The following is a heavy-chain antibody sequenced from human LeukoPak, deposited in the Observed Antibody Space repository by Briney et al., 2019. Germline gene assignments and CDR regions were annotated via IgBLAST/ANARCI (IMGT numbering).Heavy chain of an antibody. D-gene: IGHD6-13*01. CDR3: ARPSSDWPQPRPFDY. CDR1: EISFRRYA. J-gene: IGHJ4*02. Sequence: GGSLRLSCAASEISFRRYAMHWVRQAPGKGLEWISDINYSGSNIYYADSVKGRFTVSRDNAKNSLYLQMNSLRAEDTAVYYCARPSSDWPQPRPFDYWGQGTLVTVSS. CDR2: INYSGSNI. V-gene: IGHV3-48*03.